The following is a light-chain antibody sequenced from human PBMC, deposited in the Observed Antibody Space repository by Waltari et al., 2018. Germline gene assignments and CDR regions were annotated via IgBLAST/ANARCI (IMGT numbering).Light chain of an antibody. V-gene: IGKV3-20*01. Sequence: ELVLPQSPGTLSLSPGERATLSCRASQSVNNYLAWFQQKPGQAPRLLIHGASSRDTGIPDRISGSGSGTDFTLTISGLEPQDFAVYYCQQYSSSPLTFGPGTKVDIK. CDR3: QQYSSSPLT. J-gene: IGKJ3*01. CDR2: GAS. CDR1: QSVNNY.